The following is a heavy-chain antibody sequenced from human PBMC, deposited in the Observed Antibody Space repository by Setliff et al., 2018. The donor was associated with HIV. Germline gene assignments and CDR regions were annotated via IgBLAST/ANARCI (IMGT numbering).Heavy chain of an antibody. CDR1: GGSVGSGSYY. D-gene: IGHD4-4*01. CDR2: IYYTGST. Sequence: PSETLSLTCTVSGGSVGSGSYYWSWVRQPPGKGLEWVGYIYYTGSTNYNPSLKSRLTISVDTSKNQFSLKLSSVTAADTAVYFCARVRRDGNSFDDWGQGTLVTVSS. J-gene: IGHJ4*02. V-gene: IGHV4-61*01. CDR3: ARVRRDGNSFDD.